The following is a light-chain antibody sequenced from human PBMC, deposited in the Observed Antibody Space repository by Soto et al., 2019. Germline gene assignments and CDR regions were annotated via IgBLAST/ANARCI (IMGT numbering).Light chain of an antibody. J-gene: IGLJ3*02. CDR2: GNI. V-gene: IGLV1-40*01. CDR3: QSYDSSPSGWV. CDR1: SSNIGAVYD. Sequence: QAVVTQPPSVSGAPGQRVTISCTGSSSNIGAVYDVHWYQQLPGTAPKLLIYGNINRPSGVPDRFSGSKSGTSASLAITGLQAEDEADYYCQSYDSSPSGWVFGGGTKLTVL.